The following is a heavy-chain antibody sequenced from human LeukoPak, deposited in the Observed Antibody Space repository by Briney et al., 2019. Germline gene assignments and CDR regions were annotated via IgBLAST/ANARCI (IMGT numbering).Heavy chain of an antibody. CDR3: AKDLHYGSADY. J-gene: IGHJ4*02. CDR2: INRDGSTT. V-gene: IGHV3-74*01. D-gene: IGHD3-10*01. Sequence: GGSLRLSCAASGFTFSNYWMHWVRQVPGKGLVWVSLINRDGSTTNYADSVKGRFTISRDNAKNVLYLQMNSLRAEDTAVYYCAKDLHYGSADYRGQGTLVTVSS. CDR1: GFTFSNYW.